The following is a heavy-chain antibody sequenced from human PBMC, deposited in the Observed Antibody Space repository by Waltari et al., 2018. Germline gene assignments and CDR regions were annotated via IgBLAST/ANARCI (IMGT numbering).Heavy chain of an antibody. CDR1: GGTFSSYA. V-gene: IGHV1-69*05. Sequence: QVQLVQSGAEVKKPGSSVKVSCKASGGTFSSYAISWVRQAPGQGLEWMGGIIHICGTAHYAQKFQGRVTITTDESTSTAYMELSSLRSDDTAVYYCASGAPDFWSGYYPHAELHGMAVWGQGTTVTVSS. J-gene: IGHJ6*02. CDR2: IIHICGTA. CDR3: ASGAPDFWSGYYPHAELHGMAV. D-gene: IGHD3-3*01.